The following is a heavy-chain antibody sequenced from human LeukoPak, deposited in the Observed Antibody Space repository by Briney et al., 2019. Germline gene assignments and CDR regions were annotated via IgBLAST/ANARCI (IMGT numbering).Heavy chain of an antibody. CDR1: GYTFTSYD. CDR2: MNPNSGNT. J-gene: IGHJ6*02. Sequence: ASVKVSCKASGYTFTSYDINWVRQATGQGLEWMGWMNPNSGNTSYAQKFQGRVTMTRNTSISTAYMELSSLRSEDTAVYYCASGNCYYGMDVWGQGTTVTVSS. CDR3: ASGNCYYGMDV. V-gene: IGHV1-8*01.